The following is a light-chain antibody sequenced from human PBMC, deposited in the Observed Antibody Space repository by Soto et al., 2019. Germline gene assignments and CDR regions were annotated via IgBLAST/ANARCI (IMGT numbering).Light chain of an antibody. CDR3: GLFTSSATWV. V-gene: IGLV1-40*01. J-gene: IGLJ3*02. CDR2: DNT. CDR1: SSDIGAGYR. Sequence: QSVLTQPPSVSGAPGERVTISCTGSSSDIGAGYRVRWYQQVPGTAPKLLIYDNTNRPSGVSVRFSGSKSGTSASLAISGLQAEEEADYYCGLFTSSATWVFGGGTKLTVL.